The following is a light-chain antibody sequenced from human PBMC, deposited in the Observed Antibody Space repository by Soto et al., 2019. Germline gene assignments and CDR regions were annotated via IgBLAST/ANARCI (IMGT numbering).Light chain of an antibody. J-gene: IGLJ1*01. V-gene: IGLV1-40*01. CDR2: ENN. CDR1: SSNIGAGYE. Sequence: QLVLTQPPSVSEAPGQRVTISCTGSSSNIGAGYEAHWYQQVPGTAPKLLIYENNNRPSGVPDRFSGSKSGTSASLAITGLHAEDEPEYYSQSSDPSLSGYVFATGTKLTVL. CDR3: QSSDPSLSGYV.